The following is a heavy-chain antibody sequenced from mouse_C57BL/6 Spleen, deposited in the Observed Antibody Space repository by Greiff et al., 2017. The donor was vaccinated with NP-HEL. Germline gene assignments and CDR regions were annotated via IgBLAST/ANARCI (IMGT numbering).Heavy chain of an antibody. J-gene: IGHJ4*01. V-gene: IGHV5-17*01. Sequence: EVKLMESGGGLVKPGGSLKLSCAASGFTFSDYGMHWVRQAPEKGLEWVAYISSGSSTIYYADTVKGRFTISRDTAKNTLFLQMTSLRSEDTAMYYCARAYYYGSDYYAMDYWGQGTSVTVSS. CDR3: ARAYYYGSDYYAMDY. CDR2: ISSGSSTI. CDR1: GFTFSDYG. D-gene: IGHD1-1*01.